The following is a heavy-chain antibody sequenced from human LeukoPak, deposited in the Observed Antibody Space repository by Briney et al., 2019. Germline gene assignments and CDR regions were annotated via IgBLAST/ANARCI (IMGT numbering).Heavy chain of an antibody. J-gene: IGHJ4*02. CDR1: GFTFGSYD. V-gene: IGHV3-13*04. CDR2: IGKAGDT. Sequence: GGSLRLSCAASGFTFGSYDMHWVRQATGKGLEWVSGIGKAGDTYYSGSVKGRFTISRENAKNSLYLEMNSLRAEDTAVYYCARDPHYYDSSGYYGGFDYWGQGTLVTVSS. D-gene: IGHD3-22*01. CDR3: ARDPHYYDSSGYYGGFDY.